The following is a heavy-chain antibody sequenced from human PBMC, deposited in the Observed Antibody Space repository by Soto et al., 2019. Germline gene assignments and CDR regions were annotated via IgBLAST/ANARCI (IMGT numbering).Heavy chain of an antibody. CDR2: IKHDGSET. D-gene: IGHD1-7*01. CDR3: AREVSGTSFDY. Sequence: GESLKISCAASGFTFSTYWMTWVRQVPGKGLEWVANIKHDGSETYYVDSVKGRFTVSRDNARNSLHLQMNSLRAEDTAVYYCAREVSGTSFDYWGQGTLVTVSS. J-gene: IGHJ4*02. CDR1: GFTFSTYW. V-gene: IGHV3-7*03.